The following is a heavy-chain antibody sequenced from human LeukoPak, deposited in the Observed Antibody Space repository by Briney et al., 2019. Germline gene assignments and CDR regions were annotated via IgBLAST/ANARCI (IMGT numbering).Heavy chain of an antibody. V-gene: IGHV1-18*01. D-gene: IGHD3-22*01. CDR3: ARDRTVRAHYYDSSGPFDY. J-gene: IGHJ4*02. Sequence: ASVKVSCKASGYTFTSYGISWVRQAPGQGLEWMGWISAYNGDTNYAQKLQGRVTMTTDTSTSTAYMELRSLRSDDTAVYYCARDRTVRAHYYDSSGPFDYWGQGTLVTVSS. CDR1: GYTFTSYG. CDR2: ISAYNGDT.